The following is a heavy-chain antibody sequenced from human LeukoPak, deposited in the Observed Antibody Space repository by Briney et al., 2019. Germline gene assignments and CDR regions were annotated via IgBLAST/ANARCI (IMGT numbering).Heavy chain of an antibody. CDR1: GFTFTNYD. Sequence: ASVKVSCKASGFTFTNYDINWVRQATGQGLEWMGWMNPINGNTGYAQKFQGRVTMTRDTSISTAYMELRNLTSEDTAVYYCVRDGEGVAISVNYWFDPWGQGTLVTVSS. V-gene: IGHV1-8*01. CDR3: VRDGEGVAISVNYWFDP. D-gene: IGHD3-10*01. J-gene: IGHJ5*02. CDR2: MNPINGNT.